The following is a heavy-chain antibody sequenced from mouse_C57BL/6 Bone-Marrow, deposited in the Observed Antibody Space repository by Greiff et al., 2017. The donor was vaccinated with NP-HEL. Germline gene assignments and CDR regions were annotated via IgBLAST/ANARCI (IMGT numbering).Heavy chain of an antibody. V-gene: IGHV1-85*01. CDR3: ASIYYGYLYYAMDY. CDR2: IYPRDGST. Sequence: QVQLQQSGPELVKPGASVKLSCKASGYTFTSYDINWVKQRPGQGLEWIGWIYPRDGSTKYNEKFKGKATLTVDTSSSTAYMELHSLTSEYSAVYFCASIYYGYLYYAMDYWGQGTSVTVSS. CDR1: GYTFTSYD. D-gene: IGHD2-2*01. J-gene: IGHJ4*01.